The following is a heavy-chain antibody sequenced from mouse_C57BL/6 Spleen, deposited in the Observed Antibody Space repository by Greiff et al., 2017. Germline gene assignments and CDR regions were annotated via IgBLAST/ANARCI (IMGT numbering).Heavy chain of an antibody. J-gene: IGHJ1*03. D-gene: IGHD2-2*01. CDR3: ARENEIYYGYDEGYFDV. Sequence: QVQLQQPGAELVKPGASVKLSCKPSGYPFPSYCMHGVKQRPGQGLEWIGMIHPNSGSTNYNEKFKSKATLTVDKSSSTAYMQLSSLTSEDSAVYYCARENEIYYGYDEGYFDVWGTGTTVTVSS. CDR1: GYPFPSYC. CDR2: IHPNSGST. V-gene: IGHV1-64*01.